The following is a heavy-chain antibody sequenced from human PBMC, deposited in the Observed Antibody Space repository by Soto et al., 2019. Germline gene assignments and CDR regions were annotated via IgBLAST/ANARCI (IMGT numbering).Heavy chain of an antibody. CDR2: IIPILGIA. D-gene: IGHD3-9*01. J-gene: IGHJ4*02. CDR3: AIEIGRYFDWSFDY. CDR1: GGTFSSYT. V-gene: IGHV1-69*08. Sequence: QVQLVQSGAEVKKPGSSVKVSCKASGGTFSSYTISWVRQAPGQGLEWMGRIIPILGIANYAQKFQGRGTITADKSTSTAYMELSSLRSEDTAVYYCAIEIGRYFDWSFDYWGQGTLVTVSS.